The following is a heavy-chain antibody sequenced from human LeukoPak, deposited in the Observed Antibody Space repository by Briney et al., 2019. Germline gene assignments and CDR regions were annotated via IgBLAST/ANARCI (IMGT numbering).Heavy chain of an antibody. CDR3: ARAKSLVVAGP. CDR2: VSHTGSP. V-gene: IGHV4-59*01. D-gene: IGHD2-2*01. CDR1: GDSISTTY. Sequence: PSETLSLTCTVSGDSISTTYWSWIRQSPGKGLEWIGYVSHTGSPDYSPSLKSRVTISADTSKNKIFLILASATAADTAVYYCARAKSLVVAGPWGQGTLVTVSS. J-gene: IGHJ5*02.